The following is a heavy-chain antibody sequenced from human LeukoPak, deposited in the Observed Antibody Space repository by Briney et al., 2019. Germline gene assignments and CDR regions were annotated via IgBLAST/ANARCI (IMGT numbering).Heavy chain of an antibody. V-gene: IGHV4-38-2*01. CDR1: GYSISSGYY. Sequence: WETLSLACAVSGYSISSGYYWGWIRQPPGKGLEWIGSIYHSGSTYYNPSLQSRVTISVDTSKNQFSLNLSSVTAADTAVYYCARGRAGSYRSYFDYWGQGTLVTVSS. J-gene: IGHJ4*02. CDR3: ARGRAGSYRSYFDY. D-gene: IGHD3-10*01. CDR2: IYHSGST.